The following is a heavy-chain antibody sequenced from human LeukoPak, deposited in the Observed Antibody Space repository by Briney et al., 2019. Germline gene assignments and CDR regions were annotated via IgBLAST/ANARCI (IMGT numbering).Heavy chain of an antibody. CDR1: GFIFSTYA. CDR2: ISSDGSNK. D-gene: IGHD1-26*01. CDR3: ARDDIIVGATTLDY. J-gene: IGHJ4*02. V-gene: IGHV3-30*04. Sequence: GGSLRLSCEASGFIFSTYAMHWVRQAPGKELEWLAVISSDGSNKYHVDSVKGRFTISRDNSKNTLYLEMDSVRLGDTAVYYCARDDIIVGATTLDYWGQGTLVTVSS.